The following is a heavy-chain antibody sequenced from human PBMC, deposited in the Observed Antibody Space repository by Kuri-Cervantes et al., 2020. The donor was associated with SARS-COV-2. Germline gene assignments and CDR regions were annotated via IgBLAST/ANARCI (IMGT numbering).Heavy chain of an antibody. Sequence: GGSLRLSCAASGFTFSDYYMSWIRQAPGKGLEWVSYISSSGSTIYYADSVKGRFTISRDNAKNSLYLQMNSLRAEDTAVYYCARGFYYDSSGPAGGVDYMDVWGKGTTVTVSS. D-gene: IGHD3-22*01. J-gene: IGHJ6*03. CDR2: ISSSGSTI. CDR1: GFTFSDYY. CDR3: ARGFYYDSSGPAGGVDYMDV. V-gene: IGHV3-11*04.